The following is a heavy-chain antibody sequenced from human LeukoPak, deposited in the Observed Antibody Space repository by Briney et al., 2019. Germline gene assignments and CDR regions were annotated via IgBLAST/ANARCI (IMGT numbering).Heavy chain of an antibody. CDR2: ISSSGTSI. CDR3: ARPPPVLPTAPHYYYYYMDV. Sequence: GGSLRLSCVASGLTFTTYDFNWVRQAPGKGLEWVSSISSSGTSIYYADSVKGRFTISRDNAKNSLFLQMNSLRAEDTAVYYCARPPPVLPTAPHYYYYYMDVWGKGTTVTVSS. CDR1: GLTFTTYD. J-gene: IGHJ6*03. V-gene: IGHV3-21*01. D-gene: IGHD2-2*01.